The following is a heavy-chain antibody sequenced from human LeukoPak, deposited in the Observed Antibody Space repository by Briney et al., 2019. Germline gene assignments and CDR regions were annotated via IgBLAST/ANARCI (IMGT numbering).Heavy chain of an antibody. CDR1: GGSISSGSYY. CDR3: ARADDSSGYYYVD. V-gene: IGHV4-61*02. Sequence: SETLSLTCTVSGGSISSGSYYWSWIRQPAGKGLEWIGRIYTSGSTNYNPSLKSRVTISVGTSKNQFSLKLSSVTAADTAVYYCARADDSSGYYYVDWGQGTLVTVSS. D-gene: IGHD3-22*01. J-gene: IGHJ4*02. CDR2: IYTSGST.